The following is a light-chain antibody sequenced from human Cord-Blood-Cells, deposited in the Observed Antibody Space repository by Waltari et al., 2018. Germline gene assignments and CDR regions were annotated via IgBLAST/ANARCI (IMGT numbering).Light chain of an antibody. V-gene: IGLV1-40*01. J-gene: IGLJ3*02. CDR3: QSYDSSLSGSV. CDR1: SSNIGAGHD. Sequence: QSVLTQPPSVSGAPGQRVTISCTGSSSNIGAGHDAPWYQQLPGTAPKLLIYGNSNRPSGVPDRFSGSKSGTSASLAITGLQAEDEADYYCQSYDSSLSGSVFGGGTKLTVL. CDR2: GNS.